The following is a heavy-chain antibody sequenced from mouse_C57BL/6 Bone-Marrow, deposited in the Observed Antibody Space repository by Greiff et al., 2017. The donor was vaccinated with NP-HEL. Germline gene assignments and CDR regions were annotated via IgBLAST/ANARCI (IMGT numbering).Heavy chain of an antibody. V-gene: IGHV1-76*01. D-gene: IGHD1-1*02. CDR1: GYTFTDYY. J-gene: IGHJ2*01. CDR3: ARRGWDYFDY. CDR2: IYPGSGNT. Sequence: QVQLQQSGAELVRPGASVKLSCTASGYTFTDYYINWVKQRPGQGLEWIARIYPGSGNTYYNEKFKGKATLTAEKSSSTAYMQLSSLTSEDSAVYFCARRGWDYFDYWGQGTTLTVSS.